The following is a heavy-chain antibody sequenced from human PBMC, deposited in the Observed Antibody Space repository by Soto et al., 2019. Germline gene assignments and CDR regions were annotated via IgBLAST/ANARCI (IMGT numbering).Heavy chain of an antibody. CDR1: GFTFSSYA. CDR2: ISYDGSNK. D-gene: IGHD6-19*01. V-gene: IGHV3-30-3*01. Sequence: GGSLRLSCAASGFTFSSYAMHWVRQAPGKGLEWVAVISYDGSNKYYADSVKGRFTISRDNSKNTLYLQMNSLRAEDTAVYYCARSQARYSSGSPFYYWGQGTLVTVSS. CDR3: ARSQARYSSGSPFYY. J-gene: IGHJ4*02.